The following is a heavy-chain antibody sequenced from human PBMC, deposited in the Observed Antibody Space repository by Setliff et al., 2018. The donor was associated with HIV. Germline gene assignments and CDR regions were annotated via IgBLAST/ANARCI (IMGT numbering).Heavy chain of an antibody. CDR1: GGSLSGYH. CDR3: ARGGGYDRSGYYPSGY. V-gene: IGHV4-34*01. D-gene: IGHD3-22*01. CDR2: INHSGST. Sequence: PSETLSLTCAVYGGSLSGYHWSWIRQSPEKGLEWIGEINHSGSTNYNPSLKSRVTMSVDTSKNQFSLKLSSVTAADTAVYYCARGGGYDRSGYYPSGYWGQGTLVTVSS. J-gene: IGHJ4*02.